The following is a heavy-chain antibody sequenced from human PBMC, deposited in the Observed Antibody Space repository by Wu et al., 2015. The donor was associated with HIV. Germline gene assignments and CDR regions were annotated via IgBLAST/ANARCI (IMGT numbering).Heavy chain of an antibody. Sequence: QVQLVQSGAEVKKPGASVKVSCKASGYTFTSYYMHWVRQAPGQGLEWMGIINPSGGSTSYAQKFQGRVTMTRDTSTSTVYMELRSLRSDDTAVYYCARPSTWELGGWYYYYGMDVWGQGTTVTVSS. CDR1: GYTFTSYY. D-gene: IGHD1-26*01. V-gene: IGHV1-46*01. CDR2: INPSGGST. CDR3: ARPSTWELGGWYYYYGMDV. J-gene: IGHJ6*02.